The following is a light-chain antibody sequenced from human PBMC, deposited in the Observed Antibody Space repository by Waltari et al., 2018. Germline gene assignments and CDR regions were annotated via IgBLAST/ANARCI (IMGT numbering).Light chain of an antibody. J-gene: IGLJ3*02. V-gene: IGLV7-46*01. CDR1: TGPVTSGHY. CDR3: FVSYDGAEGV. Sequence: QAVVTQEPSLTVSPGGKVTLTCGPSTGPVTSGHYPYWFQQKPGQAPRTLISDTTNKNSWTPARFSGSLLGGKAALTLSGAQPEDEADYYCFVSYDGAEGVFGGGTKLTVL. CDR2: DTT.